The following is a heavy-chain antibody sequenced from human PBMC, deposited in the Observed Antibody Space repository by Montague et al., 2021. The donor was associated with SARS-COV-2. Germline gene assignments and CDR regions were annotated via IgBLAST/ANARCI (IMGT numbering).Heavy chain of an antibody. CDR1: GGSFSGYY. CDR3: SRGPVDDNCSGGSCYSRYYYGMDV. CDR2: INHSGST. Sequence: SETLSLTCAVYGGSFSGYYSCWIRQPRGKGLEWIGEINHSGSTNXNPSPKSRVTISVDTSKNQFPLKLSSVSAADTAVYYCSRGPVDDNCSGGSCYSRYYYGMDVWGQGTTVTVSS. D-gene: IGHD2-15*01. J-gene: IGHJ6*02. V-gene: IGHV4-34*01.